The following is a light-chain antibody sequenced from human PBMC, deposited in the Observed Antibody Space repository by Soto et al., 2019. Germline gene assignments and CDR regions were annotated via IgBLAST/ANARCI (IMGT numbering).Light chain of an antibody. J-gene: IGKJ2*01. Sequence: EIVMTQSPATLSVSPGERATLSCRASQSISSNLAWYQQKPGQAPRLLIFGASTRATDIPARFSGGGSGTEFTLTISSLQSEDFAVYSCQQYNNWPRLYTFGQGTRLEIK. CDR1: QSISSN. V-gene: IGKV3-15*01. CDR2: GAS. CDR3: QQYNNWPRLYT.